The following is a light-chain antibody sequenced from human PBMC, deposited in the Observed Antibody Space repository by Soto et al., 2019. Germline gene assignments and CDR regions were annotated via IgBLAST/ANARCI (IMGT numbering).Light chain of an antibody. Sequence: EIVMTQSPATLSVSPGERATLSCRASQSVSSNLAWYQQKPGQAPRLLIYRASTRATGIPARFSGSGSGTEFTLTISSLQCEDFAVYYCQQYNNWPFFGGGTKVEIK. J-gene: IGKJ4*01. CDR3: QQYNNWPF. CDR2: RAS. V-gene: IGKV3-15*01. CDR1: QSVSSN.